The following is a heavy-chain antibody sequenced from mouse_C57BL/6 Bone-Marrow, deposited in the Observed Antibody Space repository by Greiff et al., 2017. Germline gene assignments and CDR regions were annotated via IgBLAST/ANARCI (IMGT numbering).Heavy chain of an antibody. J-gene: IGHJ4*01. Sequence: QVQLQQSGPGLVQPSQSLSITCTVSGFSLTSYGVHWVRQSPGKGLEWLGVIWRGGSTDYNAAFMSRLSITKDNSKSHVFFKMHSLHAADTAIYYCSAMVTARPYAMDYWGQGTSVTVSS. D-gene: IGHD2-2*01. CDR1: GFSLTSYG. V-gene: IGHV2-5*01. CDR2: IWRGGST. CDR3: SAMVTARPYAMDY.